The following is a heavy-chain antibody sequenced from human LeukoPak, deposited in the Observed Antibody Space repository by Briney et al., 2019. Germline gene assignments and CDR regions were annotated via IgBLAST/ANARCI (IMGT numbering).Heavy chain of an antibody. CDR2: ISYDGSNK. D-gene: IGHD3-3*01. CDR1: GFTFSSYA. Sequence: PGGSLRLSCAASGFTFSSYAMHWVRQAPGKGLEWVAVISYDGSNKYYADSVKGRFTISRDNSKNTLYLQMNSLRAEDTAVYYCAREYYDFWSGYPRLTFYYYYYGMDVWGQGTTVTVSS. CDR3: AREYYDFWSGYPRLTFYYYYYGMDV. J-gene: IGHJ6*02. V-gene: IGHV3-30-3*01.